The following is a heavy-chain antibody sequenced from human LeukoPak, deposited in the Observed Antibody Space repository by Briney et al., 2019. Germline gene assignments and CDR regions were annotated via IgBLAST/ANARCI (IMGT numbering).Heavy chain of an antibody. CDR1: GGTFSSYA. Sequence: SVKVSCKASGGTFSSYAISWVRQAPGQGLEWMGRIIPIFGTANYAQKFQGRVTITTDESTSTAYMELSSLRSEDTAVYYCARDNNHSKNRNADYWGQGTLVTVPS. D-gene: IGHD1-14*01. CDR2: IIPIFGTA. V-gene: IGHV1-69*05. J-gene: IGHJ4*02. CDR3: ARDNNHSKNRNADY.